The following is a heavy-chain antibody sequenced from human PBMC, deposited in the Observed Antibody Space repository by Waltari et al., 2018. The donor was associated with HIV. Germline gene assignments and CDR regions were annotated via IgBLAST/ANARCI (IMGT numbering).Heavy chain of an antibody. CDR3: VRAIFGGNGWKWYYFDL. Sequence: QLLESGGAFVQSGGSLRLSCAASGFNFGPYSMAWVRQAQGKGLEGVSIFSGGAKWYAYVVQDRFTISRDDSKSTLYLQMNRLRPDDSAFYYCVRAIFGGNGWKWYYFDLWGRGTLVSVSS. D-gene: IGHD2-15*01. V-gene: IGHV3-23*01. CDR1: GFNFGPYS. J-gene: IGHJ2*01. CDR2: IFSGGAK.